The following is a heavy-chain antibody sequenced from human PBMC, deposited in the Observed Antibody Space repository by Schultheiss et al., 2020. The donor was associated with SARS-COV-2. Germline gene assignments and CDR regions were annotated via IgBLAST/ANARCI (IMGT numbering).Heavy chain of an antibody. V-gene: IGHV3-23*03. CDR3: AKLSGGTGSVGD. Sequence: GGSLRLSCAASGFTFSSYAMSWVRQAPGKGLEWVSVIYSGGSTYYADSVKGRFTISRDNSKNTLYLQMNSLRAEDTAVYYCAKLSGGTGSVGDWGQGTLVTVSS. CDR1: GFTFSSYA. J-gene: IGHJ4*02. D-gene: IGHD2-15*01. CDR2: IYSGGST.